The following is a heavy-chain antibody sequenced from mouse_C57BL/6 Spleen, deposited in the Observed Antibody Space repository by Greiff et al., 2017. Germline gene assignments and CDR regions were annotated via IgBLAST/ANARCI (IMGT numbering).Heavy chain of an antibody. V-gene: IGHV1-7*01. CDR2: INPSSGYT. D-gene: IGHD1-1*01. CDR3: ARDYYGSSSYFDY. J-gene: IGHJ2*01. Sequence: VQLQQSGAELAKPGASVKLSCKASGYTFTSYWMHWVKQRPGQGLEWIGYINPSSGYTKYNQKFKDKAKLTADKSSSTAYMQLSSLTYEDSAVYYCARDYYGSSSYFDYWGQGTTLTVSS. CDR1: GYTFTSYW.